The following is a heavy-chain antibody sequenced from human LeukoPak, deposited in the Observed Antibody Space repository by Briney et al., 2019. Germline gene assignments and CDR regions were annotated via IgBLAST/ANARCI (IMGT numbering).Heavy chain of an antibody. J-gene: IGHJ4*02. D-gene: IGHD6-6*01. V-gene: IGHV1-2*02. CDR2: INPNSGGT. Sequence: ASVKVSCKASGYTFTSYGISWVRQAPGQGLEWMGWINPNSGGTNYAQKFQGRVTMTRDTSISTAYMELSGLRSDDTVVYYCARDFRPYRSSSEGFDYWGQGTLVTVSS. CDR1: GYTFTSYG. CDR3: ARDFRPYRSSSEGFDY.